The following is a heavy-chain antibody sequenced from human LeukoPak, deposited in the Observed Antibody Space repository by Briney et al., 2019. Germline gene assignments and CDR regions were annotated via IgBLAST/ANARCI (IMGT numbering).Heavy chain of an antibody. CDR2: IYYTGNT. CDR3: ARHRPLRGYHYGPLDY. D-gene: IGHD5-18*01. V-gene: IGHV4-39*01. CDR1: AGSISSSSYS. Sequence: SETLSLTCTVSAGSISSSSYSWGWIRQPPGKGLEWIGSIYYTGNTYYNPSLKSRVTISVDTSKNLFSLKLTSVTAADTAVYYCARHRPLRGYHYGPLDYWGQGTLVTVSS. J-gene: IGHJ4*02.